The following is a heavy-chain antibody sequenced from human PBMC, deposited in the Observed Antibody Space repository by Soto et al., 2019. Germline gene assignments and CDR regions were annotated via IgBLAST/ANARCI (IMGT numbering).Heavy chain of an antibody. CDR3: ARDRGAVLRYLSGVDYYYGMDV. CDR1: GGSISSYY. D-gene: IGHD3-9*01. J-gene: IGHJ6*02. Sequence: LSLTCTVSGGSISSYYWSWIRQPPGKGLEWIGYIYYSGSTNYNPSLKSRVTISVDTSKNQFSLKLSSVTAADTAVYYCARDRGAVLRYLSGVDYYYGMDVWGQGTTVTVSS. CDR2: IYYSGST. V-gene: IGHV4-59*01.